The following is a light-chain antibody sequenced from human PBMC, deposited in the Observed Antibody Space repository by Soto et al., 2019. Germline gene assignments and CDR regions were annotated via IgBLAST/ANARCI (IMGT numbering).Light chain of an antibody. V-gene: IGKV1-12*01. CDR2: AAS. CDR3: HPANSFPLT. J-gene: IGKJ4*01. CDR1: QGISSW. Sequence: DIQMTQSPSSVSSSVGDRVTITCRASQGISSWLAWYQQKPGKAPKLLIYAASSLQSGVPSRFSGSGSGTDLTLTMNRLQPEDFGTYYCHPANSFPLTFGGGTKVEIK.